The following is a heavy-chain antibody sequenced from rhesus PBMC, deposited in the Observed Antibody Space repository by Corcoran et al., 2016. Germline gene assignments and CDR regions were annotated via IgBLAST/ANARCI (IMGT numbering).Heavy chain of an antibody. CDR2: VRGKAYNNET. Sequence: EVQLVESGGGLVQPGGSLRLSCAASGFTFGSSAMHWVRQGLWKGLGGVGRVRGKAYNNETGYGASVKGRFTIYRNDSTNMAYLQMNSRKAEDAAVYYCARAAGARNYYGLDSWGQGVVVTVSS. J-gene: IGHJ6*01. CDR1: GFTFGSSA. V-gene: IGHV3-118*01. CDR3: ARAAGARNYYGLDS. D-gene: IGHD6-31*01.